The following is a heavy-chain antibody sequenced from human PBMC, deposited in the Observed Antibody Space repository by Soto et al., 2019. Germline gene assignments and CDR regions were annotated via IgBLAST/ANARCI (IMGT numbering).Heavy chain of an antibody. J-gene: IGHJ4*02. V-gene: IGHV4-39*01. CDR2: IYYSGST. Sequence: SETLSLTCTVSGGSISSCSYYWGWIRQPPGKGLEWIGSIYYSGSTYYNPSLKSRVTISVDTSKNQFSLKLSSVTAADTAVYYCARHTYYYGTDYWGQGTLVTVSS. D-gene: IGHD3-10*01. CDR3: ARHTYYYGTDY. CDR1: GGSISSCSYY.